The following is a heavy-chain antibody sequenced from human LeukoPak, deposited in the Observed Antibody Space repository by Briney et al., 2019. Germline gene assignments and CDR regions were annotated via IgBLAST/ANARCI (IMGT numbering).Heavy chain of an antibody. D-gene: IGHD3-22*01. CDR2: INPNSGGT. V-gene: IGHV1-2*02. CDR1: GYTFTGYY. J-gene: IGHJ4*02. Sequence: ASVKVSCKASGYTFTGYYMHWVRQAPGQGLEWMGWINPNSGGTNYAQKFQGRVTMTRDTSISTAYMELSRLRSDDTAVYHCARDGYYDSSGYYRIYFDYWGQGTLVTVSS. CDR3: ARDGYYDSSGYYRIYFDY.